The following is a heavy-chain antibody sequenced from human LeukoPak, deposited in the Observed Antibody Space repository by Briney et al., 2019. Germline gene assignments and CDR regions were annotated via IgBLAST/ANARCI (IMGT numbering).Heavy chain of an antibody. CDR1: GFTFSSYS. V-gene: IGHV3-48*02. D-gene: IGHD1-26*01. J-gene: IGHJ4*02. Sequence: GGSLRLSCAASGFTFSSYSMNWVRQAPGKGLEWVSYISSSSSTIYCADSVKGRFTISRDNAKNSLYLQMNSLRDEDTAVYYCARDPERPTREADSGSYRDYWGQGTLVTVSS. CDR2: ISSSSSTI. CDR3: ARDPERPTREADSGSYRDY.